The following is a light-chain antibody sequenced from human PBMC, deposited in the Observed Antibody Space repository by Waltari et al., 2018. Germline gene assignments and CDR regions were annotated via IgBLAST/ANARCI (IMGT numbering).Light chain of an antibody. CDR1: SSNTGAGYD. J-gene: IGLJ2*01. V-gene: IGLV1-40*01. Sequence: QSVLTQPPSMSGAPGQRVTISCTGSSSNTGAGYDVHWYQRLPGAAPQVIIYDNNNRPSGVPDRFSGSKSGTSATLAITGLQAEDEADYYCQSYDTSLNAVFGGGTKLTVL. CDR3: QSYDTSLNAV. CDR2: DNN.